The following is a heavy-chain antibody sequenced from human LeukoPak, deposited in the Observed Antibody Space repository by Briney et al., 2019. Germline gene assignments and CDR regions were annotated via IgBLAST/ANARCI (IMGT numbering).Heavy chain of an antibody. V-gene: IGHV3-21*01. D-gene: IGHD1-26*01. J-gene: IGHJ6*03. CDR1: GFSFSDYS. Sequence: PGGSLRLSCAASGFSFSDYSMIWVRQAPGEGLEWVSSITSSSSYIYYADSVKGRFTISRDNAKNSLYLQINSLRAEDTAVYYCARDPYSGGYGDYYYYYMDVWGKGTTVTISS. CDR3: ARDPYSGGYGDYYYYYMDV. CDR2: ITSSSSYI.